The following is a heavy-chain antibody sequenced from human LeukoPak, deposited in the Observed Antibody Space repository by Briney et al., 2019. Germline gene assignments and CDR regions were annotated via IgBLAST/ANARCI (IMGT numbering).Heavy chain of an antibody. CDR3: AREGYCSGGSCYGYYYYGMDV. D-gene: IGHD2-15*01. V-gene: IGHV1-18*01. CDR1: GYTFTSYG. J-gene: IGHJ6*02. Sequence: ASVKVSCKASGYTFTSYGISWVRQAPGQGLEWMAWISAYNGNTNYAQKLQGRVTMTTDTSTSTAYMELRSLRSDDTAVYYCAREGYCSGGSCYGYYYYGMDVWGQGTTVTVSS. CDR2: ISAYNGNT.